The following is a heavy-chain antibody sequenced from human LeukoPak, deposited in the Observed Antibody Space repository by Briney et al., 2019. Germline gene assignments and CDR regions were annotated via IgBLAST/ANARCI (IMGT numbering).Heavy chain of an antibody. J-gene: IGHJ4*02. CDR1: GFTVSNYA. V-gene: IGHV3-23*01. D-gene: IGHD4/OR15-4a*01. CDR3: AYGAGGFKYYFDY. CDR2: ISESGPST. Sequence: GGSLRLSCAASGFTVSNYAMSCVRQAPGKGLEWVAGISESGPSTYYADSVKGRFSISRDNSKNTLYVQINSLRAEDTAIYYCAYGAGGFKYYFDYCGQGTLVTVSS.